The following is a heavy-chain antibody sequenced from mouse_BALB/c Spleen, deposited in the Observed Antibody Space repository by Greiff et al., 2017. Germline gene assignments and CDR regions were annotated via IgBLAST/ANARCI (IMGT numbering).Heavy chain of an antibody. CDR3: AREYGNSYFDY. J-gene: IGHJ2*01. V-gene: IGHV1-63*02. CDR1: GYTFPNYW. CDR2: IYPGGGYT. Sequence: QVQLQQSGAELVRPGTSVKISCKASGYTFPNYWLGWVKQRPGHGLEWIGDIYPGGGYTNYNEKFKGKATLTADTSSSTAYMQLSSLTSEDSAVYFCAREYGNSYFDYWGQGTTLTVSS. D-gene: IGHD2-10*02.